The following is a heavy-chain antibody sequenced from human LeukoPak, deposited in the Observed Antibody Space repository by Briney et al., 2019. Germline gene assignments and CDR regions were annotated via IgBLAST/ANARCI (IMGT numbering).Heavy chain of an antibody. D-gene: IGHD1-7*01. CDR2: IYTSGST. J-gene: IGHJ6*03. CDR1: GGSISSYY. V-gene: IGHV4-4*07. Sequence: PSETLSLTCTVSGGSISSYYWSWIRQPAGKGLEWIGRIYTSGSTNYNPSLKSRVTMSVDTSKNQFSLKLSSVTAADTAVYHCARESYNWNYVDYYYYYMDVWGKGTTVTVSS. CDR3: ARESYNWNYVDYYYYYMDV.